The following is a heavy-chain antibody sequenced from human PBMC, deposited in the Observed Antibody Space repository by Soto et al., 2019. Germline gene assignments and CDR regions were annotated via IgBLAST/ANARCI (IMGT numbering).Heavy chain of an antibody. Sequence: SETLCLTSTVSGGSISSGGDYWSWIRQHPGKGLEWIGYIYYSGSTYYNPSLKSRVTISVDTSKNQFSLKLSSVTAADTAVYYCARFGYSTNIGIDYWGQGTLVTVSS. CDR2: IYYSGST. V-gene: IGHV4-31*03. J-gene: IGHJ4*02. CDR1: GGSISSGGDY. CDR3: ARFGYSTNIGIDY. D-gene: IGHD3-22*01.